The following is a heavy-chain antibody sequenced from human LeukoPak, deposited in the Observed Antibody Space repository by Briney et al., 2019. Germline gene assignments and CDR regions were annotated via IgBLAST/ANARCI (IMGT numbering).Heavy chain of an antibody. V-gene: IGHV3-23*01. CDR1: GFTFSSYA. CDR2: ISGSGGST. J-gene: IGHJ4*02. Sequence: GGSLRLSCAASGFTFSSYAMSWVRQAPGKGLEWVSAISGSGGSTYYADSVKGRFTISRDNSKNTLYLQMNSLRAEDTAVYYCAEDVELSPFGGPLYYFDYWGQGTLVTVSS. CDR3: AEDVELSPFGGPLYYFDY. D-gene: IGHD3-16*01.